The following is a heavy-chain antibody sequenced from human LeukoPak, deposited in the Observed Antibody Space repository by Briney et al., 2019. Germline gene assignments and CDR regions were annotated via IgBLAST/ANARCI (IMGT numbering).Heavy chain of an antibody. CDR2: IIPIFGTA. D-gene: IGHD3-22*01. CDR1: GYTFTSSA. Sequence: SVTVSCTASGYTFTSSAISWVRQAPGQGLEWMGGIIPIFGTANYAQKFQGRVTITADESTSTAYMELSSLRSEDTAVYYCASGTYYYDSSGSPIDYWGQGTLVTVSS. J-gene: IGHJ4*02. V-gene: IGHV1-69*13. CDR3: ASGTYYYDSSGSPIDY.